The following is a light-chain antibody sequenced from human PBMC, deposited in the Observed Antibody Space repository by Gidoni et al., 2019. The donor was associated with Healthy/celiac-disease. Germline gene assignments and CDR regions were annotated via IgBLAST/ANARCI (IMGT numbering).Light chain of an antibody. CDR2: GAS. CDR1: QLISNSY. J-gene: IGKJ3*01. CDR3: QQYGSSP. V-gene: IGKV3-20*01. Sequence: EIVLTLSPGTLSLSPGERATLSCRASQLISNSYLAWYQQKPGQAPRLLIDGASSRATGIPDRFSGSGSGTDFTLTISRLEPEDFAVYYCQQYGSSPFGPGTKVDIK.